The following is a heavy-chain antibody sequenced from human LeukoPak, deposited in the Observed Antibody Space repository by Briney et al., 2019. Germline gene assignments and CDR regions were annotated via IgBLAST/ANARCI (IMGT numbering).Heavy chain of an antibody. V-gene: IGHV1-18*01. D-gene: IGHD4-23*01. CDR1: GGTFISYA. CDR2: ISAYNGNT. J-gene: IGHJ4*02. CDR3: ARDLLNEGNHLDY. Sequence: ASVKVSCKASGGTFISYAISWVRQAPGQGLEWMGWISAYNGNTNYAQKLQGRVTKTTDTSTSTAYMELRSLRSDDTAVYYCARDLLNEGNHLDYWGQGTLVTVSS.